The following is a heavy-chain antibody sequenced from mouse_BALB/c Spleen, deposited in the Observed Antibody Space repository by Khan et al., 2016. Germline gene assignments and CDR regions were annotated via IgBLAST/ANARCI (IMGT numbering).Heavy chain of an antibody. CDR3: ARGNSYYDDDY. D-gene: IGHD2-13*01. CDR1: GYTFTSYW. V-gene: IGHV1-87*01. J-gene: IGHJ2*01. CDR2: IYPGDGDT. Sequence: QVQLKQSGAELARPGASVKLSCKASGYTFTSYWMQWVKQRPGQGLEWIGAIYPGDGDTRYTQKFKGKATLTADKSSSTAYMQLSSLASEDSAVYYCARGNSYYDDDYWGQGTTLTVSS.